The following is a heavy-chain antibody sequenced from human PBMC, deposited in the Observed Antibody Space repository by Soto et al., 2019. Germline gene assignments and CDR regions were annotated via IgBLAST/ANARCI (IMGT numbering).Heavy chain of an antibody. D-gene: IGHD1-26*01. J-gene: IGHJ4*02. Sequence: GGSLRLSCAASGFTFSSYGMHWVRQAPGKGLEWVAVISYDGSNKYYADSVKGRFTISRDNSKNTLYLQMNSLRAEDTAVYYCAKDRSVGATRYFDYWGQGTLVTVPS. CDR3: AKDRSVGATRYFDY. V-gene: IGHV3-30*18. CDR1: GFTFSSYG. CDR2: ISYDGSNK.